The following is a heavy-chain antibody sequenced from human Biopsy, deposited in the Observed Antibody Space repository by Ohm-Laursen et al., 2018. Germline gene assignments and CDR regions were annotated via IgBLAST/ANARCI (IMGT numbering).Heavy chain of an antibody. J-gene: IGHJ4*02. CDR3: ALGGGSYVNFDY. CDR2: FRFEDRT. Sequence: TLSLTCVVSGGSISNYFWTWIRQPPGKGLEWIGYFRFEDRTSYNSSLKSRVTISADKSKNQFSLRLSSVTAADTDVYYCALGGGSYVNFDYWGQGTLVTVSS. V-gene: IGHV4-59*01. CDR1: GGSISNYF. D-gene: IGHD1-26*01.